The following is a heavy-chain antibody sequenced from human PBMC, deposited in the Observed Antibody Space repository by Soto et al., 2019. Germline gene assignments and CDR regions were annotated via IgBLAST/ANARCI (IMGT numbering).Heavy chain of an antibody. J-gene: IGHJ4*02. D-gene: IGHD3-3*01. CDR3: ARGQYDFWSGYYGTTFFHY. CDR2: INAGNGNT. V-gene: IGHV1-3*01. Sequence: GASVKVSCKASGYTFTSYAMHWVRQAPGQRLEWMGWINAGNGNTKYSRKFQGRVTITRDTSASTAYMELSSLRSEDTAVYYCARGQYDFWSGYYGTTFFHYWGQGTLVTVSS. CDR1: GYTFTSYA.